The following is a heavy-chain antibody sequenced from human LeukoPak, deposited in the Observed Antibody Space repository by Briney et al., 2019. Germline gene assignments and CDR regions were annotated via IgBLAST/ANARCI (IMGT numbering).Heavy chain of an antibody. V-gene: IGHV3-30*18. CDR1: GFTFSSAV. J-gene: IGHJ4*02. CDR2: ISNDGNNN. Sequence: GGSLRLSCAASGFTFSSAVMHWVRQAPGKGLEWVAVISNDGNNNYYADSVRGRFTISRDNSKNTLYVQVNSLRAEDTAVYYCAKEVIAAGGNLEYWGQGTLVTVSS. CDR3: AKEVIAAGGNLEY. D-gene: IGHD6-13*01.